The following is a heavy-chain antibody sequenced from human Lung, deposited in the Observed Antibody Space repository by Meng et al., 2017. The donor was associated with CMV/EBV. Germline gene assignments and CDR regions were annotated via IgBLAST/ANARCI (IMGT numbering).Heavy chain of an antibody. D-gene: IGHD3-22*01. Sequence: ASXXVSXKASGYTFTSYYMHWVRQAPGQGLEWMGIINPSGGSTSYAQKFQGRVTMTRDTSTSTVYMELSSLRSEDTAVYYCARLGYYDSSPLGDYFDYWGQGTXVTVSS. CDR3: ARLGYYDSSPLGDYFDY. J-gene: IGHJ4*02. CDR1: GYTFTSYY. V-gene: IGHV1-46*01. CDR2: INPSGGST.